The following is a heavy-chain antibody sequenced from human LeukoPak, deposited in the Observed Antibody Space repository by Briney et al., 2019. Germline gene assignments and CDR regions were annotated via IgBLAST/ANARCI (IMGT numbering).Heavy chain of an antibody. CDR3: ASIAGGAGSGTVRQDFDY. CDR1: GGSFSGYC. CDR2: INHSGST. Sequence: SETLSLTCAVYGGSFSGYCWSWIRQPPGKGLEWIGEINHSGSTNYNPSLKSRVTISVDTSKNQFSLKLSSVTAADTAVYYCASIAGGAGSGTVRQDFDYWGQGTLVTVSS. J-gene: IGHJ4*02. V-gene: IGHV4-34*01. D-gene: IGHD3-10*01.